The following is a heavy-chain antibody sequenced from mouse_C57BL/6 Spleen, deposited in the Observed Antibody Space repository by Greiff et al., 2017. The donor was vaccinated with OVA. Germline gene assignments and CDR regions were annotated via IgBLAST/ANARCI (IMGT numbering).Heavy chain of an antibody. D-gene: IGHD2-2*01. V-gene: IGHV5-6*02. CDR2: ISSGGSYT. CDR3: ARQSTMVTYYAMDY. CDR1: GFTFSSYG. J-gene: IGHJ4*01. Sequence: EVMLVESGGDLVKPGGSLKLSCAASGFTFSSYGMSWVRQTPDKRLEWVATISSGGSYTYYPDSVKGRFTISRDNAKNTLYLQMSSLKSEDTAMYYCARQSTMVTYYAMDYWGQGTSVTVSS.